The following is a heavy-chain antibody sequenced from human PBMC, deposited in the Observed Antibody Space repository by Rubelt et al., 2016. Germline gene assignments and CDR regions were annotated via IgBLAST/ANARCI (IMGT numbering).Heavy chain of an antibody. CDR1: GFTFSSYS. D-gene: IGHD3-3*01. V-gene: IGHV3-66*02. CDR3: ARDLVTSFGVVISHYGMDV. Sequence: EVQLVESGGGLVQPGGSLRLSCAASGFTFSSYSMNWVRQAPGKGLEWVSVIYSGGSTYYADSVNGRFTSSRDNSKNTLYLQMNSLRAEATAVYYCARDLVTSFGVVISHYGMDVWGQGTTVTVSS. J-gene: IGHJ6*02. CDR2: IYSGGST.